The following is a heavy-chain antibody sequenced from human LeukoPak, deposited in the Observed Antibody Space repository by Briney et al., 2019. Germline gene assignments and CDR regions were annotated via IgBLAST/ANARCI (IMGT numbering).Heavy chain of an antibody. J-gene: IGHJ4*02. Sequence: GGSLRLSCAASGFTFSSYDMDRVRQAPGKGLGWVAFIRYDGSNKYYADSVKGRFTISRDNSKNTLYLQMHSLRAEDTAVYYCAKAYSGYFDYWGQGTLVTVSS. CDR1: GFTFSSYD. CDR2: IRYDGSNK. D-gene: IGHD2-15*01. V-gene: IGHV3-30*02. CDR3: AKAYSGYFDY.